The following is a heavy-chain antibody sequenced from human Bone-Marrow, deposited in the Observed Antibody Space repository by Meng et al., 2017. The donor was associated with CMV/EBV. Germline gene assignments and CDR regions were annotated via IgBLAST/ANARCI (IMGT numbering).Heavy chain of an antibody. CDR2: IYWNDDK. CDR1: GFSLSTSGVG. J-gene: IGHJ6*02. D-gene: IGHD1-1*01. Sequence: SGPTLVKPTQTLTLTCTFSGFSLSTSGVGVAWIRQSPGKAPEWLAVIYWNDDKRYSPSLRSRLTVTKDTSKNQVVLTMTNMDPVDTGTYYCAHSEGFRIDNSYYYYYGMDVWGQGPTVTVSS. CDR3: AHSEGFRIDNSYYYYYGMDV. V-gene: IGHV2-5*01.